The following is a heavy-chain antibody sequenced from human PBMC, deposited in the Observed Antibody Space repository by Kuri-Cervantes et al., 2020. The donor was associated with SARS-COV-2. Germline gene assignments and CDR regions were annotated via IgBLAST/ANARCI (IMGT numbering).Heavy chain of an antibody. CDR1: GFTFSSYA. V-gene: IGHV3-23*01. J-gene: IGHJ3*02. CDR3: ARDFRFGELTPIDAFDI. Sequence: GESLKISCAASGFTFSSYAMSWVRQAPGKGLEWVSAISGSGGSTYYADSVKGRFTISRDNSKNTLYLQMNSLRAEDTAVYYCARDFRFGELTPIDAFDIWGQGRMVTVSS. CDR2: ISGSGGST. D-gene: IGHD3-10*01.